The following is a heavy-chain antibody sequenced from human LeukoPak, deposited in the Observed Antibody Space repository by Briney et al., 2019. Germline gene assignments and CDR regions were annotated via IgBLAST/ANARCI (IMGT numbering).Heavy chain of an antibody. CDR3: ARADSSSWYAFDI. V-gene: IGHV3-53*01. CDR1: GGSISSSSYY. D-gene: IGHD6-13*01. CDR2: IYSGGST. Sequence: ETLSLTCTVSGGSISSSSYYWGWIRQAPGKGLEWVSVIYSGGSTYYADSVKGRFTISRDNSKNTLYLQMNSLRAEDTAVYYCARADSSSWYAFDIWGQGTMVTVSS. J-gene: IGHJ3*02.